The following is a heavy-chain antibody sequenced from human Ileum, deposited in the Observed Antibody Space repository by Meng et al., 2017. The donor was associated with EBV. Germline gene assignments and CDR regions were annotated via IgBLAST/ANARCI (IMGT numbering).Heavy chain of an antibody. CDR3: ARGNGWRFDY. V-gene: IGHV7-4-1*01. CDR1: GYTFTSSS. J-gene: IGHJ4*02. CDR2: ININTGNP. D-gene: IGHD6-19*01. Sequence: QLTLVHSASELKKPGDSVKVSGQAAGYTFTSSSMNWVRHAPGQGLEWMGWININTGNPTYAQGFTGRFVFPLDTSVSTAYLQIDSLKADDTAVYYCARGNGWRFDYWGQGTLVTVSS.